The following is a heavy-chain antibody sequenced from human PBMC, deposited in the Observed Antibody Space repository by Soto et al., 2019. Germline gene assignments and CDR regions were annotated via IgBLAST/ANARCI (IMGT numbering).Heavy chain of an antibody. D-gene: IGHD3-3*01. CDR2: ISGSGGST. V-gene: IGHV3-23*01. CDR3: AKDLRFLEWLVGVFDY. Sequence: PGGSLRLSCAASGFTFSSYAMSWVRQAPGKGLEWVSAISGSGGSTYYADSVKGRFTISRDNSKNTLYLQMNSLRAEDTAVYYCAKDLRFLEWLVGVFDYWGQGTLVTVSS. J-gene: IGHJ4*02. CDR1: GFTFSSYA.